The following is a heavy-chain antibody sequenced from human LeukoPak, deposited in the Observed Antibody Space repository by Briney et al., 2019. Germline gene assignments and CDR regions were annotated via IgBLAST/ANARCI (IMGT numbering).Heavy chain of an antibody. Sequence: PGGSLRLSCAASGFTFSSYSVNWVRQAPGKGLEWVSSISSSSSYIYYADSVKGRFTISRDNAKNSLYLQMNSLRAEDTAVYYCARGGGGSYHEFDYWGQGTLVTVSS. CDR3: ARGGGGSYHEFDY. CDR2: ISSSSSYI. D-gene: IGHD1-26*01. V-gene: IGHV3-21*01. J-gene: IGHJ4*02. CDR1: GFTFSSYS.